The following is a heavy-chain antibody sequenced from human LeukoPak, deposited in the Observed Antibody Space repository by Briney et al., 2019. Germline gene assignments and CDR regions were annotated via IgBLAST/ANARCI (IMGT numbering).Heavy chain of an antibody. CDR3: ARDRIPHAFDI. J-gene: IGHJ3*02. Sequence: PSETLSLTCTVSGGSISSGGYYWSWIRQPPGKGLEWIGYIYHSGSTYYNPSLKSRVTISVDRSKNQFSLKLSSVTAADTAVYYCARDRIPHAFDIWGQGTMVTVSS. CDR1: GGSISSGGYY. D-gene: IGHD5-18*01. CDR2: IYHSGST. V-gene: IGHV4-30-2*01.